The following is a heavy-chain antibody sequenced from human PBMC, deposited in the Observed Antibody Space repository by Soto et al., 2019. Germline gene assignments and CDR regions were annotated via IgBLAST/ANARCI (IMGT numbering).Heavy chain of an antibody. CDR2: IYYSGST. D-gene: IGHD2-15*01. J-gene: IGHJ5*02. CDR1: GGSISSYY. V-gene: IGHV4-59*08. Sequence: SETLSLTCTVSGGSISSYYWSWIRQPPGKGLEWIGYIYYSGSTNYNPSLKSRVTISVDTSKNQFSLKLSSVTAADTAVYYCARKYCSGGSCYENWFDPWGQGTLVTVSS. CDR3: ARKYCSGGSCYENWFDP.